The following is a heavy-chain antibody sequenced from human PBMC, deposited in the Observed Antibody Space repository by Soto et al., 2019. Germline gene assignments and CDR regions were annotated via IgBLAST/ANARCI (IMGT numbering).Heavy chain of an antibody. V-gene: IGHV3-48*01. J-gene: IGHJ4*02. D-gene: IGHD2-2*01. Sequence: EVQLVESGGGLVQPVGSLRLSCAASGFTFSTYAMNWVRQAPGKGLEWVSYITGGDNTKYYADSVRGRFAISRDNAKNSMYLQMNSLRAEDTAVYLCARGDATVVLPGLFDLWGQGSLVCVYS. CDR1: GFTFSTYA. CDR3: ARGDATVVLPGLFDL. CDR2: ITGGDNTK.